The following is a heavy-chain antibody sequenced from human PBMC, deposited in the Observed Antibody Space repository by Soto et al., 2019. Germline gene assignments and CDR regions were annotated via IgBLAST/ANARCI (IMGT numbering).Heavy chain of an antibody. CDR2: IYHSGST. Sequence: SETLSLTCAVSSGSISSSNWWSWVRQPPGKGLEWIGEIYHSGSTNYNPSLKSRVTISVDKSKNQFSLKLSSVTAADTAVYYCARTAVAEDYYYYYYMDVWGKGTTVTVSS. V-gene: IGHV4-4*02. D-gene: IGHD6-19*01. CDR3: ARTAVAEDYYYYYYMDV. J-gene: IGHJ6*03. CDR1: SGSISSSNW.